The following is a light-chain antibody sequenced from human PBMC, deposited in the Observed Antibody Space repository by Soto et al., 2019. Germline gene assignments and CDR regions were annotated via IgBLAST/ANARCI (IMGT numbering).Light chain of an antibody. CDR2: HVT. V-gene: IGLV2-14*01. CDR1: SSDVGGYNF. CDR3: SSYTSNITPYF. J-gene: IGLJ1*01. Sequence: QSALTQPASMSGSPGQSITISCTGTSSDVGGYNFVSWYQQHPGKAPKLMIYHVTNRPSGVSSRFSGSKSGNTASLTISGLQAEDEADYYCSSYTSNITPYFFGTGTKLTVL.